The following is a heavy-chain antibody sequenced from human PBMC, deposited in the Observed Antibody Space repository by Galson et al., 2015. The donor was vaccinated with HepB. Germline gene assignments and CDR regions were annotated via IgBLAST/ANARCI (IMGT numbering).Heavy chain of an antibody. J-gene: IGHJ4*02. CDR3: AKEDADIAAMTLDH. Sequence: SLRLSCAASGFTFSRNGMHWVRQAPGKGLEWVAVIWHDGSNSYYADSVKGRFTISRDNSKNTLYLQMNSLRAEDTAVYYCAKEDADIAAMTLDHWGQGTRDTGSS. CDR1: GFTFSRNG. CDR2: IWHDGSNS. D-gene: IGHD6-25*01. V-gene: IGHV3-33*06.